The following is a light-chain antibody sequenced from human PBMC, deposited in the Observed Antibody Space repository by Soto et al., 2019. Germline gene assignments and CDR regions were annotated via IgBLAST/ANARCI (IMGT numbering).Light chain of an antibody. Sequence: ALTQPPSASGSPGQSVTISCTGTSSDVGGYNYVSWYQQHPGKAPKLMIYEVSKRPSWVPDRFSGSKSGNTASLTVSGLQAEDEADYYCSSYAGSNKYVVFGGGTKVTVL. CDR1: SSDVGGYNY. CDR3: SSYAGSNKYVV. CDR2: EVS. J-gene: IGLJ2*01. V-gene: IGLV2-8*01.